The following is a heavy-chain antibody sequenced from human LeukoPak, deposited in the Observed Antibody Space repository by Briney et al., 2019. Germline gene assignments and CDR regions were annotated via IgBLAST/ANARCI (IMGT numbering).Heavy chain of an antibody. Sequence: PGGSLRLSCAASGFTFSSYEMNWVRQAPGKGLEWVSYISSSGSTIYYADSVKGRFTISRDNAKNSLYLQMNSLRAEDTAVYYCARGPFTMIVVVIPGGLDYWGQGTLVTVSS. J-gene: IGHJ4*02. CDR3: ARGPFTMIVVVIPGGLDY. CDR2: ISSSGSTI. CDR1: GFTFSSYE. V-gene: IGHV3-48*03. D-gene: IGHD3-22*01.